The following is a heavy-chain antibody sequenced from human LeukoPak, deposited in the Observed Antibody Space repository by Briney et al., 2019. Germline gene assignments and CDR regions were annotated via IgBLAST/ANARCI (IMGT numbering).Heavy chain of an antibody. CDR1: GGSISSYY. CDR2: IYYSGST. J-gene: IGHJ5*02. CDR3: ARAMTTVPPNWFDP. D-gene: IGHD4-11*01. Sequence: PSETLSLTCAVAGGSISSYYWSWIRQPPGKGLEWIGYIYYSGSTNYNPSLTSRVTISVDTSKNHFSLKLSSVTAADTAVYYCARAMTTVPPNWFDPWGQGTLVTVSS. V-gene: IGHV4-59*01.